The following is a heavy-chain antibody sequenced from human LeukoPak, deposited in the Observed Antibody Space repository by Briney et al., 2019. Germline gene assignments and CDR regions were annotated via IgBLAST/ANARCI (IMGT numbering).Heavy chain of an antibody. CDR1: GYTFTSYD. CDR2: MNPNSGNT. D-gene: IGHD3-10*01. V-gene: IGHV1-8*01. CDR3: AREIDYYGSGSYSDY. J-gene: IGHJ4*02. Sequence: ASVKVSCKASGYTFTSYDINWVRRAAGQGLEWMGWMNPNSGNTGYAQKFQGRVTMTRNTSISTAYMELSSLRSEDTAVYYCAREIDYYGSGSYSDYWGQGTLVTVSS.